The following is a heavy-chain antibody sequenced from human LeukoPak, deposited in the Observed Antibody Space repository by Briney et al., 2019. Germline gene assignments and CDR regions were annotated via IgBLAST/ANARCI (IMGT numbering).Heavy chain of an antibody. D-gene: IGHD3-22*01. CDR2: IYYSGST. CDR1: GGSISSSSYY. J-gene: IGHJ2*01. CDR3: ARPSYYYDSSGYLGWYFDL. V-gene: IGHV4-39*07. Sequence: SETLSLTCTVSGGSISSSSYYWGWIRQPPGKGLEWIGSIYYSGSTNYNPSLKSRVTISVDTSKNQFSLKLSSVTAADTAVYYCARPSYYYDSSGYLGWYFDLWGRGTLVTVSS.